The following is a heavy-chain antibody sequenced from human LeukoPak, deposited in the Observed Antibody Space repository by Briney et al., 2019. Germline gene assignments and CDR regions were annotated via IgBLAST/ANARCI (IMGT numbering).Heavy chain of an antibody. V-gene: IGHV1-69*04. D-gene: IGHD3-10*01. CDR1: GGAFSSYA. CDR2: IIPILGIA. J-gene: IGHJ4*02. Sequence: SVKVSCKASGGAFSSYAISWVRQAPGQGLEWMGRIIPILGIANYAQKFQGRVTITADKSTSTAYMELSSLRSEDTAVYYCARDLYYGSGSYYNSHDYWGQGTLVTVSS. CDR3: ARDLYYGSGSYYNSHDY.